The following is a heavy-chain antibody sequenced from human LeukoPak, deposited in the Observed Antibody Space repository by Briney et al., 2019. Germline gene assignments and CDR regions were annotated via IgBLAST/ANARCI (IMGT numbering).Heavy chain of an antibody. CDR2: IKQDGSEK. V-gene: IGHV3-7*01. J-gene: IGHJ4*02. Sequence: GGSLRLSCAASGFTFSSYWMSWVRQAPGKGLEWVANIKQDGSEKYYVDSVKGRFTISRDNAKNSLYLQMNSLRAEDTAVYYCARALWGYYYGSGSPSGYWGQGTLVTVST. CDR1: GFTFSSYW. D-gene: IGHD3-10*01. CDR3: ARALWGYYYGSGSPSGY.